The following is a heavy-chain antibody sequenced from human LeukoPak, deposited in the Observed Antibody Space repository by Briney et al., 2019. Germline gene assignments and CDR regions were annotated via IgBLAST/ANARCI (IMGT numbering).Heavy chain of an antibody. CDR3: ARGGPIFRTYHMDV. D-gene: IGHD3-3*02. V-gene: IGHV4-59*01. J-gene: IGHJ6*03. Sequence: SETLSLTCTVSGGSISSYYWSWIRQPPGKGLEWIGYIYYSGSTNYNPSLKSRVTISVDTSKNQFSLKLSSVTAADTAVYYCARGGPIFRTYHMDVWGKGTTVTVSS. CDR1: GGSISSYY. CDR2: IYYSGST.